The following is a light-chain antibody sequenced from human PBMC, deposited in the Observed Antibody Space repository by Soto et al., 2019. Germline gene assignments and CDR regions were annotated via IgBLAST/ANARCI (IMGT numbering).Light chain of an antibody. CDR3: QHLKTYPLT. CDR1: QGIRSF. CDR2: GAS. V-gene: IGKV1-9*01. J-gene: IGKJ4*01. Sequence: DIQLTQSPSFLSASIGDRVTITCRASQGIRSFLAWYQQKPGKAPNLLISGASILRTGVPSRFSGSGSGTEFTLTISSLQPDDFATYYCQHLKTYPLTFGGGNKVEI.